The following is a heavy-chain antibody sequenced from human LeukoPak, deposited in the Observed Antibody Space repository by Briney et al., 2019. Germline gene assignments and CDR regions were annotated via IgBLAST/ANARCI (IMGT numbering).Heavy chain of an antibody. CDR1: GGTFSSYA. CDR3: ARRTRGATVTTGGAFDI. V-gene: IGHV1-69*04. Sequence: SVKVSCKASGGTFSSYAISWVRQAPGQGLEWMGRIIPILGIANYAQKFQGRVTITADKSTSTAYMELSSLRSEDTAVYYCARRTRGATVTTGGAFDIWGQGTMVTVSS. CDR2: IIPILGIA. D-gene: IGHD4-17*01. J-gene: IGHJ3*02.